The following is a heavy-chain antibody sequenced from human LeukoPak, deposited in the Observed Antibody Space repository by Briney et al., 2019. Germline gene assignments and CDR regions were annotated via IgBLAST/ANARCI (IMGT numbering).Heavy chain of an antibody. V-gene: IGHV3-23*01. CDR1: GFTFSSYG. J-gene: IGHJ4*02. CDR3: AKRFGSSWDFDY. D-gene: IGHD6-13*01. CDR2: ISGSGGST. Sequence: TGGSLRLSCAASGFTFSSYGMSWVRQAPGKGLEWVSAISGSGGSTYYADSVKGRFTISRDNSKNTLYLQMNSLRAEDTAVYYCAKRFGSSWDFDYWGQGTLVTVSS.